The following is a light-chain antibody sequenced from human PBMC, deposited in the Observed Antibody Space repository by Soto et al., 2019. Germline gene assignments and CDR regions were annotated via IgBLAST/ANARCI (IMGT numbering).Light chain of an antibody. V-gene: IGKV1-39*01. CDR1: QTIKNY. J-gene: IGKJ2*03. Sequence: DIQMTQSPSSLSASIGDRVTITCRASQTIKNYLNWYQQKPGEAPRLLIYAASSLRSGVPSRFSGSGSGTDFTLTISSLQHEDCATYYCQQSYSSPRGFGQGTKLDIK. CDR2: AAS. CDR3: QQSYSSPRG.